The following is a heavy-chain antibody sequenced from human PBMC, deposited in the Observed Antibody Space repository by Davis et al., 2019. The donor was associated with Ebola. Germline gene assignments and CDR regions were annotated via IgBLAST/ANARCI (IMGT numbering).Heavy chain of an antibody. J-gene: IGHJ5*02. CDR3: ARVIVVVPAAKNNNWFDP. V-gene: IGHV1-2*06. CDR1: GYTFTGYY. CDR2: INPNSGGT. D-gene: IGHD2-2*01. Sequence: ASVKVSCKASGYTFTGYYMHWVRQAPGQGLEWMGRINPNSGGTNYAQKFQGRVTMTRDTSISTAYMELSRLRSDDTAVYYCARVIVVVPAAKNNNWFDPWGQGTLVTVSS.